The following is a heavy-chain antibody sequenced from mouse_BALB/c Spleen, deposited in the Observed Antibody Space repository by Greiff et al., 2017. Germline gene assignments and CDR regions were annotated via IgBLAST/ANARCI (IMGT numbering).Heavy chain of an antibody. J-gene: IGHJ3*01. CDR1: GYTFTSYW. V-gene: IGHV1S81*02. CDR3: ARGRDYYGSSPFAY. CDR2: INPSNGRT. Sequence: VQLQESGPELVKPGASVKMSCKASGYTFTSYWMHWVKQRPGQGLEWIGEINPSNGRTNYNEKFKSKATLTVDKSSSTAYMQLSSLTSEDSAVYYCARGRDYYGSSPFAYWGQGTLVTVSA. D-gene: IGHD1-1*01.